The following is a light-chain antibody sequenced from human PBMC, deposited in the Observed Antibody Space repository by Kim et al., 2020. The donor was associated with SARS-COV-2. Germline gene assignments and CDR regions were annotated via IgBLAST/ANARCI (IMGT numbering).Light chain of an antibody. CDR3: QQYGRSPLT. CDR1: QSVTSSH. Sequence: SPGERATRSCRASQSVTSSHLAWYQQKPGQAPRPLMYGTSSRATDIPDRFSGSGSGTDFTLTISRLEPEDFAVYYCQQYGRSPLTFGGGTKVDIK. J-gene: IGKJ4*01. CDR2: GTS. V-gene: IGKV3-20*01.